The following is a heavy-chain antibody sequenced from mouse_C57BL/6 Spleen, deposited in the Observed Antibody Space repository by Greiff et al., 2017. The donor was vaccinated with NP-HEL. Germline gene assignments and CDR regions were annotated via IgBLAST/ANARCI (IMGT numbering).Heavy chain of an antibody. D-gene: IGHD3-3*01. CDR2: IYPGSGNT. V-gene: IGHV1-66*01. Sequence: QVQLQQSGPELVKPGASVKISCKASGYSFTSYYIHWVKQRPGQGLEWLGWIYPGSGNTKYNEKFKGKATLTADTSSSTAYMQLISLTSEDSAVYYCAREVRDGGLDYWGQGTTLTVSS. J-gene: IGHJ2*01. CDR1: GYSFTSYY. CDR3: AREVRDGGLDY.